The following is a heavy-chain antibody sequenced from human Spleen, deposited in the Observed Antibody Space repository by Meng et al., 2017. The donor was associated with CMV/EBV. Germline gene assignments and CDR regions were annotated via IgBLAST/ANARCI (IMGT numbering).Heavy chain of an antibody. D-gene: IGHD6-13*01. V-gene: IGHV4-4*02. CDR2: IYHSGNT. CDR1: GGSISSSNW. Sequence: VSGGSISSSNWWSWVRQPPGKGLEWIGEIYHSGNTNYNPSLKSRVTISVDKSKNQFSLKLSSVTAADTAVFHCARWGIEYSTTAFDSWGQGTLVTVSS. CDR3: ARWGIEYSTTAFDS. J-gene: IGHJ4*02.